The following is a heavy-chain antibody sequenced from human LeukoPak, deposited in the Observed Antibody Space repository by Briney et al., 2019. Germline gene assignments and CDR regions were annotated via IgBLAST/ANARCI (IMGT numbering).Heavy chain of an antibody. J-gene: IGHJ4*02. D-gene: IGHD4-23*01. Sequence: GGSLRLSCAASGFTVSTNYMSWVRQAPGKGLEWVSVIYSGDTTFYADSVRGKFTISRDNSKNTLYLQMNSLRAEDTAVYYCARDLGGRGIPVYYFDYWGQGTQVTVPS. CDR1: GFTVSTNY. V-gene: IGHV3-66*01. CDR2: IYSGDTT. CDR3: ARDLGGRGIPVYYFDY.